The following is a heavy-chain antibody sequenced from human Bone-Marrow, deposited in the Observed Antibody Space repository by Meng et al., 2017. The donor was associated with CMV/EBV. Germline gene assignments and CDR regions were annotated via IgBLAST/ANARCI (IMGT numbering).Heavy chain of an antibody. CDR2: INHSGST. V-gene: IGHV4-34*01. D-gene: IGHD6-6*01. CDR1: GFTFSSYS. Sequence: GSLRLSCAASGFTFSSYSMNWVRQAPGKGLEWIGEINHSGSTNYNPSLKSRVTISVDTSKNQFSLKLSSVTAADTAVYYCARGRGSSLRPFDLWGRGTLVTVSS. J-gene: IGHJ2*01. CDR3: ARGRGSSLRPFDL.